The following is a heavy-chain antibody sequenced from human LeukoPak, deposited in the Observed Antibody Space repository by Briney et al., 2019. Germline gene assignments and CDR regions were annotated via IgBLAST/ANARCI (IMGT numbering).Heavy chain of an antibody. V-gene: IGHV4-39*01. D-gene: IGHD3-22*01. CDR3: ARYPYYYDSSGYSQRTHAFDI. CDR1: GGSISSSSYY. J-gene: IGHJ3*02. Sequence: SETLSLTCTVSGGSISSSSYYWGWIRQPPGKGLEWIGSIYYSGSTYYNPSLKSRVTISVDTSKNQFSLKLSSVTAADTAVYYCARYPYYYDSSGYSQRTHAFDIWGQGTMVTVSS. CDR2: IYYSGST.